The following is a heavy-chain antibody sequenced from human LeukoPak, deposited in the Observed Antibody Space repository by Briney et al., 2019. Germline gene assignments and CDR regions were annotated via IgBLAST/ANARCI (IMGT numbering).Heavy chain of an antibody. Sequence: PSETLSLTCTVSGASINLNSYTWGWVRQPPGRGLEWIGALHYNGNTYSNPYLKSRVTISLDTSKNQFSLKLSSVTAADTAVYYCAGPIVVVTAPTPNAFDIWGQGTMVTVSS. V-gene: IGHV4-39*01. CDR3: AGPIVVVTAPTPNAFDI. J-gene: IGHJ3*02. CDR2: LHYNGNT. D-gene: IGHD2-21*02. CDR1: GASINLNSYT.